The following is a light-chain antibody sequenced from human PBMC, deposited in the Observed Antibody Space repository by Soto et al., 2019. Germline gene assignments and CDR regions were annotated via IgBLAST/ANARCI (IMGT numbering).Light chain of an antibody. Sequence: SVLTQPASVSGSPGQSITISCTGTSSDVGGYNYVSWYKQHPGKAPKLMIYEVSNRPSGVSNRFSGSKSGNTASLTISGLQAEDEADYYCSSYTSSSTVVFGGGTKLTVL. J-gene: IGLJ2*01. CDR3: SSYTSSSTVV. V-gene: IGLV2-14*01. CDR2: EVS. CDR1: SSDVGGYNY.